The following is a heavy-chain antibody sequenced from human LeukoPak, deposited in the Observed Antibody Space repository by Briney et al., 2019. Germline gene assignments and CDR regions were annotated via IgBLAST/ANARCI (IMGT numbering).Heavy chain of an antibody. CDR3: TRGPIHLWLYDGVDV. CDR1: GFTFGGHA. V-gene: IGHV3-49*04. Sequence: PWGSLRLSCTAFGFTFGGHAMSWVRQAPGKGLEWVGFIRSKAYRGTTEYAASVKGRFTISRDDSRSIAYLQMNSLNTEDTAVYYCTRGPIHLWLYDGVDVWGQGTTVIVSS. D-gene: IGHD5-18*01. CDR2: IRSKAYRGTT. J-gene: IGHJ6*02.